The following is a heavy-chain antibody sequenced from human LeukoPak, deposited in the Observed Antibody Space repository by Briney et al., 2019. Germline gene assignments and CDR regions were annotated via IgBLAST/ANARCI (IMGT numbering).Heavy chain of an antibody. D-gene: IGHD6-13*01. CDR1: GSTFSSYA. Sequence: PGGFLRLSCAASGSTFSSYAMSWVRQAPGKGLEWVSAISGSGGSTYYADSVKGRFTISRDNSKNTLYLQMNSLRAEDTAVYYCATFPLTAAAPDYWGQGTLVTVSS. CDR3: ATFPLTAAAPDY. J-gene: IGHJ4*02. V-gene: IGHV3-23*01. CDR2: ISGSGGST.